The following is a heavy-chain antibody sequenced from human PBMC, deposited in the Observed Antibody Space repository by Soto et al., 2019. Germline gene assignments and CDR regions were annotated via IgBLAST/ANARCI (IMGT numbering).Heavy chain of an antibody. V-gene: IGHV3-21*06. J-gene: IGHJ4*02. Sequence: PGGSLRLSCAASGFTFRSYSMNWVRQAPGKGLEWVSSISNTGDYISYADSVKGRFTISRDNAKNSLYLQMNSLGAEDTAVYYCARDHLRIGAALSIIDYWGQGSLVTVSA. D-gene: IGHD6-6*01. CDR1: GFTFRSYS. CDR3: ARDHLRIGAALSIIDY. CDR2: ISNTGDYI.